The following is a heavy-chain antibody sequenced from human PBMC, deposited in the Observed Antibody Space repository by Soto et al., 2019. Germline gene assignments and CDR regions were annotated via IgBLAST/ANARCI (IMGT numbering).Heavy chain of an antibody. D-gene: IGHD3-16*01. V-gene: IGHV3-66*01. J-gene: IGHJ4*02. CDR3: ARDPWAADY. Sequence: EVQLVESGGGWVQPGGSLRLSCAASGSTVSTKYMTWVGKAPGKGLEWVSVIYSGGSTFYADSVRGRFTISRDNSKNTVNLQMNSLRAEDTAVYYCARDPWAADYWGQGTLVTVSS. CDR1: GSTVSTKY. CDR2: IYSGGST.